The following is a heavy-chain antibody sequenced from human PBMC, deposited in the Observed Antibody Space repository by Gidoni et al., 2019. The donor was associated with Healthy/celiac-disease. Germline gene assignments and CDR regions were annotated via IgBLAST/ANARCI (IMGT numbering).Heavy chain of an antibody. CDR3: AQGQLLFGY. CDR2: IKQDGSEK. Sequence: VQLVESGGGLVQPGGSLRLSCAASGLTFSSYWMSWVRQAPGKGLEWLANIKQDGSEKYYVGSVKGRFTISRDNAKNSLYLQMNSLRAEDTAVYYCAQGQLLFGYWGQGTLVTVSS. V-gene: IGHV3-7*02. CDR1: GLTFSSYW. J-gene: IGHJ4*02. D-gene: IGHD2-2*01.